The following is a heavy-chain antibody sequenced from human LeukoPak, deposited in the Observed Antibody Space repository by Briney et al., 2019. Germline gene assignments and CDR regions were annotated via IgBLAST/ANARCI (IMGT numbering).Heavy chain of an antibody. Sequence: GESLRLSCAASGFTFSSYAMSWVRQAPGNGPEWGSAISGSGGSTYYADSVKGRFTISRDNSKNTLYLQMNSLRAEDTAVYYCAKSLPYYDFWSGYYTPDAFDIWGQGTMVTVSS. D-gene: IGHD3-3*01. V-gene: IGHV3-23*01. CDR3: AKSLPYYDFWSGYYTPDAFDI. J-gene: IGHJ3*02. CDR2: ISGSGGST. CDR1: GFTFSSYA.